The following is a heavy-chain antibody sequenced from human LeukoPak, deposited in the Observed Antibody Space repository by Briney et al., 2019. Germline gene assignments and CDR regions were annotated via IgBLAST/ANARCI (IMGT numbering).Heavy chain of an antibody. D-gene: IGHD3-22*01. CDR1: GGTFSSYA. J-gene: IGHJ4*02. Sequence: SVKVSCKVSGGTFSSYAISWVRQAPGQGLEWMGRIIPIFGIANYAQKFQGRVTITADKSTSTAYMELSSLRSEDTAVYYCATGQTPRYYYDSSGNWGQGTLVTVSS. V-gene: IGHV1-69*04. CDR3: ATGQTPRYYYDSSGN. CDR2: IIPIFGIA.